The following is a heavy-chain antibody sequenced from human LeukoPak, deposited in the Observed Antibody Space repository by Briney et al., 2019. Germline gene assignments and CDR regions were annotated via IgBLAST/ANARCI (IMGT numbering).Heavy chain of an antibody. CDR3: ARDEGPPRYNWNYGGPDY. D-gene: IGHD1-7*01. J-gene: IGHJ4*02. CDR1: GYTFTSYY. V-gene: IGHV1-46*01. CDR2: INPSGGST. Sequence: ASVKVSCTASGYTFTSYYMHWVRQAPGQGLEWMGIINPSGGSTSYAQKFQGRVTMTRDTSTNTFYMELSSLRSEDTAVYYCARDEGPPRYNWNYGGPDYWGQGTLVTVSS.